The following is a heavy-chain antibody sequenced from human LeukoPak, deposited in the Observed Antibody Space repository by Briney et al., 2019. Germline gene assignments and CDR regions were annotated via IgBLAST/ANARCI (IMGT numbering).Heavy chain of an antibody. CDR3: ARSRAARPLDY. J-gene: IGHJ4*02. D-gene: IGHD6-6*01. CDR2: IYYSGST. CDR1: GGSISSYY. V-gene: IGHV4-59*01. Sequence: SETLSLTCTVSGGSISSYYWSWIRQPPGKGLEWIGYIYYSGSTNYNPSLKSRVTISVDTSKNQFSLKLSSVTAADTAVYYCARSRAARPLDYWGQGTLVTVSS.